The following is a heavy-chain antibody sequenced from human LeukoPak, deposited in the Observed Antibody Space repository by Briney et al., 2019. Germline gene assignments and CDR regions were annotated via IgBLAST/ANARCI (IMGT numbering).Heavy chain of an antibody. CDR2: ISGSGGST. J-gene: IGHJ4*02. D-gene: IGHD3-9*01. V-gene: IGHV3-23*01. CDR1: GFTFSSYA. Sequence: GGSLRLSCAASGFTFSSYAMSWVRQAPGKGLEWVSAISGSGGSTYYADSVKGRFTISRDNSKNTLYPQMNSLRAEDTAVYYCAKDLTPYYDILTGPEVYFDYWGQGTLVTVSS. CDR3: AKDLTPYYDILTGPEVYFDY.